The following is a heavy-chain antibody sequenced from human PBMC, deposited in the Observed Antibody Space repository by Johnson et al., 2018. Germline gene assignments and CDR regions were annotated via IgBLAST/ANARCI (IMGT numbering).Heavy chain of an antibody. CDR2: IWYDGSNK. CDR1: GFTFSSYC. J-gene: IGHJ3*02. CDR3: ARGNWGDAFDI. Sequence: QVQLVESGGGVVQPGRSLRLSCAASGFTFSSYCMHWVRQAPGKGLEWVAVIWYDGSNKYYADSVKGRFTISRDNAKNTLYLQMNSLGAEDTAVYYCARGNWGDAFDIWGQGTMVTVSS. V-gene: IGHV3-33*01. D-gene: IGHD7-27*01.